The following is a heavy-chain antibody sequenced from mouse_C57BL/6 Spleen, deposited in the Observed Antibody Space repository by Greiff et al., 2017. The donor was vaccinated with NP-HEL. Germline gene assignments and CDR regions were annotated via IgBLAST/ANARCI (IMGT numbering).Heavy chain of an antibody. J-gene: IGHJ2*01. V-gene: IGHV1-64*01. CDR3: ARRDYGLDY. CDR2: IHPNSGST. D-gene: IGHD2-4*01. Sequence: QVQLQQPGAELVKPGASVKLSCKASGYTFTSYWMHWVKQRPGQGLEWIGMIHPNSGSTNYNEKLKSKATLTVDKSSSTAYMQLSSLTSEDSAVYYCARRDYGLDYWGQGTTLTVSS. CDR1: GYTFTSYW.